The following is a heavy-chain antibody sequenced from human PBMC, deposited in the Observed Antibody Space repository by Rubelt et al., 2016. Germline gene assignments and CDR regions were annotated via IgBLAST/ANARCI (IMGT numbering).Heavy chain of an antibody. CDR1: GGSISSSSYY. CDR2: IYYSGST. Sequence: QLQLQESGPGLVKPSETLSLTCTVSGGSISSSSYYWGWIRQPPGKGLEWIGSIYYSGSTYYNPSLKSRVTISVDTSKNQFSLKLSSVTAADTAVYYCARQVYSNYWFDPWGQGTLVTVSS. V-gene: IGHV4-39*07. D-gene: IGHD4-11*01. J-gene: IGHJ5*02. CDR3: ARQVYSNYWFDP.